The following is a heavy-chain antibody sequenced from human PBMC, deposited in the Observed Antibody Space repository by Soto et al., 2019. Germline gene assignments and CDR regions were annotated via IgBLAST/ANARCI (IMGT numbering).Heavy chain of an antibody. J-gene: IGHJ4*02. V-gene: IGHV4-31*03. CDR2: IYYTGNT. D-gene: IGHD1-1*01. Sequence: QVQLQESGPGLVKPSQTLSLTCTVSGGSISSGGTGSYWTWIRQLPGKGLEWIGYIYYTGNTYYNPPLKSRPTISIHTSENQFSLKLTSVTAADTAVYFCASGHDAYKVRYWGQGTLVTVSS. CDR1: GGSISSGGTGSY. CDR3: ASGHDAYKVRY.